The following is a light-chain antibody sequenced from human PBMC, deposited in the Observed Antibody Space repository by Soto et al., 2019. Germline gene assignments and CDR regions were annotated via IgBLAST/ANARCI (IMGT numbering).Light chain of an antibody. V-gene: IGKV1-27*01. CDR3: QKCKTAPLT. CDR1: QCIGNY. J-gene: IGKJ4*01. Sequence: DIQRTESQCSLAPSVGDRGTITCRASQCIGNYLAWYQQKPGRVPKLLIYAASTWQSGVPSRFTGSGSGTDFTLSIGSLQPEDVAIYYCQKCKTAPLTFAGGTKVDIK. CDR2: AAS.